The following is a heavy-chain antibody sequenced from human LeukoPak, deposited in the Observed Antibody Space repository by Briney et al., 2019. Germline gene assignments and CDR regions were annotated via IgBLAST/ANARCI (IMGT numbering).Heavy chain of an antibody. CDR3: ARGLILRGSGSPYYFDY. D-gene: IGHD3-10*01. J-gene: IGHJ4*02. CDR2: IYPSGST. V-gene: IGHV4-38-2*02. Sequence: SETLSLTCTVSGYSISSGYYWGWIRQPPGKGLEWIGRIYPSGSTNYNPSLKSRVTISVNTSKNQFSLRLSSVTAADTAVYYCARGLILRGSGSPYYFDYWGQGTLVTVSS. CDR1: GYSISSGYY.